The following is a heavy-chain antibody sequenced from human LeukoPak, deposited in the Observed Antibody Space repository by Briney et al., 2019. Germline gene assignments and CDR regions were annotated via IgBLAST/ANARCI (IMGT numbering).Heavy chain of an antibody. CDR1: GCSFTSHY. D-gene: IGHD6-19*01. Sequence: GASVKVSCKASGCSFTSHYMHWARQAPGQGLEWMGIINPSGGSTSYAQKFQGRVAMTRDMSTSTVYMELSSLRSEDTAVYYCATYRIAVAGNPGPGAFDIWGQGTMVTVSS. V-gene: IGHV1-46*01. CDR2: INPSGGST. J-gene: IGHJ3*02. CDR3: ATYRIAVAGNPGPGAFDI.